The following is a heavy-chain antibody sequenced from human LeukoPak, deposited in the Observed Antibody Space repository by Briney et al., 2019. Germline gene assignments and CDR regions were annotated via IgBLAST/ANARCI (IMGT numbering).Heavy chain of an antibody. CDR3: ARVGKRMAAAGDYYFYMDV. J-gene: IGHJ6*03. Sequence: SQTLSLTCAISGDSLSSNSAAWDWLRQSPSRGLEWLGRTYYRSKWYNDYAVSVKSRITINPDTSKNHFSLQLNSVTPADTAVYYCARVGKRMAAAGDYYFYMDVWGKGTTVTISS. D-gene: IGHD6-13*01. CDR1: GDSLSSNSAA. CDR2: TYYRSKWYN. V-gene: IGHV6-1*01.